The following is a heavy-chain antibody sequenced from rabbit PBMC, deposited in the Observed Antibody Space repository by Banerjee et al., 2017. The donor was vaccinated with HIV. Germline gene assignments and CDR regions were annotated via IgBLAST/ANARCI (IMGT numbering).Heavy chain of an antibody. CDR2: IDAGSGSA. CDR3: ARYANYVGYNYANL. Sequence: QSLEESGGDLVKPGASLTLTCTASGFSFSSYWMNWVRQAPGKGLEWIGCIDAGSGSAYYASWAKGRFTISKTSSTTVTLQMTSLTAADTATYFCARYANYVGYNYANLWGPGTLVTVS. CDR1: GFSFSSYW. D-gene: IGHD6-1*01. V-gene: IGHV1S40*01. J-gene: IGHJ6*01.